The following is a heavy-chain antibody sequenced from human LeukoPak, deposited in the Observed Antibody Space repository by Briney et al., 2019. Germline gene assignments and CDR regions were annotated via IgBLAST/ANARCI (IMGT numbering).Heavy chain of an antibody. V-gene: IGHV1-69*13. CDR1: GGTFSSYA. CDR3: ARGRPDPGSYYVLSAFDI. CDR2: IIPIFGTA. J-gene: IGHJ3*02. D-gene: IGHD1-26*01. Sequence: ASVKVSCKASGGTFSSYAISWVRQAPGQGLEWMGGIIPIFGTANYAQKFQGRVTITADESASTAYMELSSLRSEDTAVYYCARGRPDPGSYYVLSAFDIWGQGTMVTVSS.